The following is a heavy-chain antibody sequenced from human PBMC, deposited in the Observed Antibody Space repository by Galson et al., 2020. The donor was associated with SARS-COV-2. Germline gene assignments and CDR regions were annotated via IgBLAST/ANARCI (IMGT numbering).Heavy chain of an antibody. Sequence: GESLRLSCTASGFTFSRYALAWVRQAPGKGLEWVSGISGGGGSTYYVDPVKGRFTISRDTYQNTVQLKMSDLRAVDTAVYYCAKVQGNDYGEQFGLWGLGTLVTVSS. V-gene: IGHV3-23*01. CDR2: ISGGGGST. J-gene: IGHJ4*02. D-gene: IGHD4-17*01. CDR1: GFTFSRYA. CDR3: AKVQGNDYGEQFGL.